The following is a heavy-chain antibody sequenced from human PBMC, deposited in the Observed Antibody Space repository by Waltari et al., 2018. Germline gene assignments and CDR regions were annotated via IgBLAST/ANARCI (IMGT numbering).Heavy chain of an antibody. V-gene: IGHV1-69*12. Sequence: QVQLVQSGAEVKKPGSSVKVSCKASGGTFSSYAISWVRPAPGQGLEWMGGIIPIFGKANYAQKFQGRVTITADESTSTAYMELSSLRSEDTAVYYCARIPRRWLQSLAFDIWGQGTMVTVSS. CDR3: ARIPRRWLQSLAFDI. D-gene: IGHD5-12*01. CDR1: GGTFSSYA. J-gene: IGHJ3*02. CDR2: IIPIFGKA.